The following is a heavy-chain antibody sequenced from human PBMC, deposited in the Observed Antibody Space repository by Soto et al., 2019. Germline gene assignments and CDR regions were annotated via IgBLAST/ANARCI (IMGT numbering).Heavy chain of an antibody. V-gene: IGHV1-69*08. CDR2: IIPILGIA. Sequence: QVQLVQSGAEVKKPGSSVKVSCKASRGTFSSYTISWVRQAPGQGLEWMGRIIPILGIANYAQKFQGRVTITADKSTSTAYMELSSLRSEDTAVYYCARDGMVRGGLDYWGQGTLVTVSS. CDR1: RGTFSSYT. J-gene: IGHJ4*02. D-gene: IGHD3-10*01. CDR3: ARDGMVRGGLDY.